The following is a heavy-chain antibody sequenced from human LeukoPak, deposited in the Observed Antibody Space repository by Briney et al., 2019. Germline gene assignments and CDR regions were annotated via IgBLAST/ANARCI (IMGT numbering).Heavy chain of an antibody. Sequence: NPSETLSLTCTVSGGSISSSNYYWGWIRQPPGKGLEWIGNIYYSGSTYYQPSLKTRFTISVDTSKNLFSLKLTSVTAPDTAVYYCARSPTSLDSSGYYYYYYYMDVWGKGTTVTVSS. J-gene: IGHJ6*03. CDR3: ARSPTSLDSSGYYYYYYYMDV. V-gene: IGHV4-39*07. CDR2: IYYSGST. CDR1: GGSISSSNYY. D-gene: IGHD3-22*01.